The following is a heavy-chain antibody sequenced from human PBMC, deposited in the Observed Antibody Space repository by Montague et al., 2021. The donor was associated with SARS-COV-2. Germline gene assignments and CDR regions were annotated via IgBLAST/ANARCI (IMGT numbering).Heavy chain of an antibody. D-gene: IGHD3-16*01. CDR1: FFPFLRSP. V-gene: IGHV3-48*02. CDR3: ARDQFRGDDYYYYGMDV. J-gene: IGHJ6*02. CDR2: ISSSSSTI. Sequence: SLLLSFSSSFFPFLRSPLPWVRPAPGKGLEWVSSISSSSSTICYADSVKGRFTISRDNAKNSLNLQMNSLRDEDTAVYYCARDQFRGDDYYYYGMDVWGQVTTVTVSS.